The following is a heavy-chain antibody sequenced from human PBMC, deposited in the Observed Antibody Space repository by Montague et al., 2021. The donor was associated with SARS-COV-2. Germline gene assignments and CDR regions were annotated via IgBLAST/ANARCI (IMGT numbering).Heavy chain of an antibody. Sequence: SETLSLTCTVSGGSISSYYWSWIRQPSVKGLEWIGYIYYSGSTNYNPSLKSRVTISVDTSKNQFSLKLSSVTAADTAVYYCARGGEYSGYDHDYWGQGTLVTVSS. V-gene: IGHV4-59*01. CDR3: ARGGEYSGYDHDY. J-gene: IGHJ4*02. CDR1: GGSISSYY. CDR2: IYYSGST. D-gene: IGHD5-12*01.